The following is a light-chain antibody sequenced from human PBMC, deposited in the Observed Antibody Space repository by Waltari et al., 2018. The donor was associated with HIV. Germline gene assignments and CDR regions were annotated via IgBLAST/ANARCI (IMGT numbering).Light chain of an antibody. J-gene: IGLJ3*02. CDR1: SSDLGAYAS. V-gene: IGLV2-8*01. Sequence: QSALTQPPSASGSLGQSVTISCTGSSSDLGAYASVSWFQQHPRSAPKLLLYEVTRRPSGVSDRFSGSRSGSTAFLTVSGLQPDDEATYFCSSYGDSLRVLFGGGTNVTVL. CDR2: EVT. CDR3: SSYGDSLRVL.